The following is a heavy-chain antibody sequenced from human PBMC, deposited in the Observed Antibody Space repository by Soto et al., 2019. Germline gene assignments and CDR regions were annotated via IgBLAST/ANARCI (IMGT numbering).Heavy chain of an antibody. D-gene: IGHD6-19*01. CDR1: GCTFSDYA. CDR2: VSHDGRNT. J-gene: IGHJ4*02. V-gene: IGHV3-30*18. Sequence: VQLVESGGGVVQPGRTLRLSCAASGCTFSDYAMHWILQAQGKGMEWVAVVSHDGRNTHYADSVKGRFTISRDSSKNTVSLEMTSLRAEDTAVYYCAKGGRQWLVTSDFNYWGQGALVTVSS. CDR3: AKGGRQWLVTSDFNY.